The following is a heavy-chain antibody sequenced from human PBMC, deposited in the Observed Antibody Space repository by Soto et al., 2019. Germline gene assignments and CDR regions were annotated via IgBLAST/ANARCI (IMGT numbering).Heavy chain of an antibody. CDR3: AREGLLNYDTNPFDY. CDR2: IIPIFGTA. CDR1: GGTFSSYA. J-gene: IGHJ4*02. Sequence: GASVKVSCKASGGTFSSYAISWVRQAPGQGLEWMGGIIPIFGTANYAQKFQGRVTITADKSTSTAYMELSSLRSEDTAVYYCAREGLLNYDTNPFDYWGQGTLVTGSS. D-gene: IGHD3-22*01. V-gene: IGHV1-69*06.